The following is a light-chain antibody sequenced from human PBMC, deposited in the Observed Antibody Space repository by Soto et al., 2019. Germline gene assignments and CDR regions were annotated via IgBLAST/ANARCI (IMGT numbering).Light chain of an antibody. CDR1: SSDIGAYIY. J-gene: IGLJ1*01. CDR3: SSYAGSNNFV. V-gene: IGLV2-8*01. CDR2: EVS. Sequence: QYVLTQPPSASGSPGKSVTISCTGTSSDIGAYIYVSWYQQHPGKAPKLMISEVSRRPSGVPERFSGSKSGNTASLTVSGLXADDEAHYYCSSYAGSNNFVFGTGTKV.